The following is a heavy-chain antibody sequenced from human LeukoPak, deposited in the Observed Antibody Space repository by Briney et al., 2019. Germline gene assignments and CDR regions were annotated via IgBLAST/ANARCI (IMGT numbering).Heavy chain of an antibody. CDR3: ARDPGSYDYGMDV. V-gene: IGHV1-2*06. D-gene: IGHD2-2*01. Sequence: ASVKVSCKASGYTSTGYYMHWVRQAPGQGLEWMGRINPNSGGTNYAQKFQGRVTMTRDTSISTAYMELSRLRSDDTAVYYCARDPGSYDYGMDVWGQGTTVTVSS. CDR1: GYTSTGYY. CDR2: INPNSGGT. J-gene: IGHJ6*02.